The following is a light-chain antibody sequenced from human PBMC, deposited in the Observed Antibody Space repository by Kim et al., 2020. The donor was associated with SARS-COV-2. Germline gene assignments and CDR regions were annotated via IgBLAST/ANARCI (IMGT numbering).Light chain of an antibody. Sequence: SAGERATPSCRASQSVSSSSLAWYQQKRGQAPMLLIYSSSNRATGIPDRFSGSGSGTDFTLTISRLEPEDFAVYYCLQYHNSPFTFGQGTRLEIK. CDR3: LQYHNSPFT. CDR2: SSS. J-gene: IGKJ5*01. CDR1: QSVSSSS. V-gene: IGKV3-20*01.